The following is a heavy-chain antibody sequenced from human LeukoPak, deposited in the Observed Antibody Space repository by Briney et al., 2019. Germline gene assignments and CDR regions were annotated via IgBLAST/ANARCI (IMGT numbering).Heavy chain of an antibody. D-gene: IGHD3-3*01. Sequence: SETLSLTCAVYGGSFSGYYWSWIRQPPGKGLEWIGEINHSGSTNYNPSLKSRVTISVDTSKNQFSLKLSSVTAADTAVYYCARESHDFWSGYYRPGYYYYYMDVWGKGTTVTVSS. CDR1: GGSFSGYY. V-gene: IGHV4-34*01. CDR2: INHSGST. CDR3: ARESHDFWSGYYRPGYYYYYMDV. J-gene: IGHJ6*03.